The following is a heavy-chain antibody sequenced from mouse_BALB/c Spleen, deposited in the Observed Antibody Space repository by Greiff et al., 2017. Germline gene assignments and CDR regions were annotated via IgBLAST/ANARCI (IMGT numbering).Heavy chain of an antibody. J-gene: IGHJ1*01. CDR1: GYAFTNYL. CDR2: INPGSGGT. V-gene: IGHV1-54*01. Sequence: QVQLQQSGAELVRPGTSVKVSCKASGYAFTNYLIEWVKQRPGQGLEWIGVINPGSGGTNYNEKFKGKATLTADKSSSTAYMQLSSLTSDDSAVYFCARSRRGWYFDVGGAGTTVTVAS. CDR3: ARSRRGWYFDV.